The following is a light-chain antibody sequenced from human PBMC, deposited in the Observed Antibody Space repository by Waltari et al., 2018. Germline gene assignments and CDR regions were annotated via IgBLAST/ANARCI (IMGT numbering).Light chain of an antibody. Sequence: QSALTQPASVSGTLGQSITIPCPGTTRADWNYYLVSWYKTHPGKDTKPLICEVIKRPSGVSSRFSGSKSGNTASLTISGLQAEDEADYYCCSYAGRGTYVFGSGTKVTVL. J-gene: IGLJ1*01. V-gene: IGLV2-23*02. CDR3: CSYAGRGTYV. CDR2: EVI. CDR1: TRADWNYYL.